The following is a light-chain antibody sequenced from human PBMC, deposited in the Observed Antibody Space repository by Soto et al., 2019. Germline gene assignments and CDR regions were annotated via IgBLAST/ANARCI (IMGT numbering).Light chain of an antibody. CDR1: QTIHSN. CDR2: AAS. V-gene: IGKV3D-15*01. CDR3: QQYSDWALT. J-gene: IGKJ4*01. Sequence: EIVMTQSPATLSVSPGERATLSCRPSQTIHSNLAWYQQRPGQAPRPLIYAASTRATGIPARFSGNRLGTDVTLTISSLQSAAFAVFYCQQYSDWALTVRGGTKVDIK.